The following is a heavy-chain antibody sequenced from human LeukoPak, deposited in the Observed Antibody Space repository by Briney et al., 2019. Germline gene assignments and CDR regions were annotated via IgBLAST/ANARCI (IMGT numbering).Heavy chain of an antibody. CDR3: ASGTRPYYYYGMDG. Sequence: SETLSLTCSVSGGSIRSYYWRWIRQPPGKGLGWIGYIYSSGSTNYNPSVTRRVTISVDTSKIQLSLKLSSVTAADTAVYYCASGTRPYYYYGMDGWGQGATVTASS. J-gene: IGHJ6*02. V-gene: IGHV4-59*01. D-gene: IGHD6-13*01. CDR2: IYSSGST. CDR1: GGSIRSYY.